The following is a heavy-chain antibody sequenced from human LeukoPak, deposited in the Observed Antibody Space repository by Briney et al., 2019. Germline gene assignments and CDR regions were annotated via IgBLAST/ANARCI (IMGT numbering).Heavy chain of an antibody. V-gene: IGHV3-7*01. D-gene: IGHD6-19*01. Sequence: PGGSLRLSXAASGFTFSSYWMSWVRQAPGKGLEWVANIKQDGSEEYYVDSVKGRFTISRDNAKNSLYLQMNSLRAEDTAVYYCARDFSSGWTFDYWGQGTLVTVSS. CDR2: IKQDGSEE. CDR1: GFTFSSYW. CDR3: ARDFSSGWTFDY. J-gene: IGHJ4*02.